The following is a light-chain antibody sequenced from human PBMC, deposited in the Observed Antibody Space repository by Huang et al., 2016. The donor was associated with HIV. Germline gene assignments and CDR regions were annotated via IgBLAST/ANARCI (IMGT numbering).Light chain of an antibody. CDR2: GAS. V-gene: IGKV3-15*01. CDR3: QQYNNWPPVT. Sequence: EVVMTQSPATLSVSPGERATLSYRASQNINSNLAWYQQKPGQTPRLLIYGASARATGIPARFSGSGSGTEFTLTISSLQSEDFAVYYCQQYNNWPPVTFGQGTKLEIK. CDR1: QNINSN. J-gene: IGKJ2*01.